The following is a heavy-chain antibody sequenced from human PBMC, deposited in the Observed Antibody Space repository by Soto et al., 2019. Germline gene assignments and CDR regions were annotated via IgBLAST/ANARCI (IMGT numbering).Heavy chain of an antibody. CDR2: INSDESST. V-gene: IGHV3-74*01. J-gene: IGHJ4*02. CDR1: GFTFSSYW. Sequence: GGSLRLSCATSGFTFSSYWMHWVRQAPGKGLVWVSRINSDESSTTYADSVKGRFTISRDNAKNTLYLQMNSLGAEDTAVYYCARVGSYYDFWSGYGGLDYWGQGTLVTVSS. D-gene: IGHD3-3*01. CDR3: ARVGSYYDFWSGYGGLDY.